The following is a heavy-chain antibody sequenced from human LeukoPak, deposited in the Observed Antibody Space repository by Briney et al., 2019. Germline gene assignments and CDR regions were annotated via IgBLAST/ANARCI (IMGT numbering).Heavy chain of an antibody. CDR2: VFHSGAT. CDR3: ARRGDYSSGWPLDY. Sequence: SETLSLTCVVSGGSISGTKWWTWVRQSPQTGLEWIGEVFHSGATNHNPSLKSRLTISADKSISTAYLQWSSLKASDTAMYYCARRGDYSSGWPLDYWGQGTLVTVSS. CDR1: GGSISGTKW. V-gene: IGHV4-4*02. J-gene: IGHJ4*02. D-gene: IGHD6-19*01.